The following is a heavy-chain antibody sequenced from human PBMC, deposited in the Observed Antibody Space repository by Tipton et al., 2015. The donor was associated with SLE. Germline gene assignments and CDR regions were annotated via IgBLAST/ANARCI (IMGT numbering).Heavy chain of an antibody. CDR1: GGSISDGAYY. D-gene: IGHD3-16*01. CDR3: ARMGGIRWYFDL. J-gene: IGHJ2*01. CDR2: IYYTGAT. V-gene: IGHV4-31*03. Sequence: TLSLTCSVSGGSISDGAYYWSWIRQHPGKGLEWIGYIYYTGATYFNPPLESRVTMSVDTSENQFSLKLTSVTAADTAIYYCARMGGIRWYFDLWGRGTLVTVSS.